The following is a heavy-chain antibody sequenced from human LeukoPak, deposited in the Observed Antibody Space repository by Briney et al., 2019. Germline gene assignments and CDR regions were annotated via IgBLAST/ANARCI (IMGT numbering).Heavy chain of an antibody. J-gene: IGHJ4*02. CDR2: IGSRTNGFAT. CDR1: GFIFSDST. Sequence: GGSLRLSCAPSGFIFSDSTMHWVRQAPGKGPEWVGRIGSRTNGFATKYSDSMKGRFTISRDDSKNMAYLQMNSLKIEDTAVYYCTRGRYGSGSFDYWGQGTLVTVSS. CDR3: TRGRYGSGSFDY. D-gene: IGHD3-10*01. V-gene: IGHV3-73*01.